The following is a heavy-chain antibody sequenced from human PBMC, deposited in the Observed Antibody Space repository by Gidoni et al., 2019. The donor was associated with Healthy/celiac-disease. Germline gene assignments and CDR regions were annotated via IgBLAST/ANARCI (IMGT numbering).Heavy chain of an antibody. CDR3: ARGPPYSSGWYNWFDP. J-gene: IGHJ5*02. V-gene: IGHV1-8*01. Sequence: QVQLVQSGAEVKKPGASVKVSCKASGYTFTSYDINWVRQATGQGLEWMGWMNPNSGNTGYAQKFQGRVTMTRNTSISTAYMGLSSLRSEDTAVYYCARGPPYSSGWYNWFDPWGQGTLVTVSS. CDR2: MNPNSGNT. D-gene: IGHD6-19*01. CDR1: GYTFTSYD.